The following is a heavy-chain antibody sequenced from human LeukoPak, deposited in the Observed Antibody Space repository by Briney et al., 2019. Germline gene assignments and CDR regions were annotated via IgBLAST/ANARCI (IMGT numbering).Heavy chain of an antibody. D-gene: IGHD3-16*01. V-gene: IGHV3-33*01. J-gene: IGHJ4*02. Sequence: PGRSLRLSCATSGFTFDTHGIHWVRQAPGKGLEWVAVIWYDGNTKYYADSVKGRFSISRDNSKNSLFLQMNSLRAEDTALYYCARDVFADSSGGSFDYWGQGTLVTVSS. CDR1: GFTFDTHG. CDR3: ARDVFADSSGGSFDY. CDR2: IWYDGNTK.